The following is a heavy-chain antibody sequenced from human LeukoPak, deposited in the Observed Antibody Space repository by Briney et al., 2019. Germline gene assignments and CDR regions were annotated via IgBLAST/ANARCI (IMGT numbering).Heavy chain of an antibody. Sequence: SVKVSCKASGGTFSSYAISWVRQAPGQGLEWMGGIIPIFGTANYAQKFQGRVTITADKSTSTAYMELSSLRSEDTAVYYCASLTGSLRSAMAWFDPWGQGTLVTVSS. D-gene: IGHD2-8*01. CDR1: GGTFSSYA. CDR2: IIPIFGTA. V-gene: IGHV1-69*06. CDR3: ASLTGSLRSAMAWFDP. J-gene: IGHJ5*02.